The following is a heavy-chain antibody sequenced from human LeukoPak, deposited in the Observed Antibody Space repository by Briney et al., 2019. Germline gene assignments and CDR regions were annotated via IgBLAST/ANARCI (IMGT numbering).Heavy chain of an antibody. J-gene: IGHJ4*02. Sequence: GGSLRLSCAASGFTFSSYAMSWVRQAPGKGLEWVSAISGSGGSTYYADSVKGRFTISRDNSKNTLYLRMNSLRAEDTAVYYCAKVGLYYYGSGSYYNPLDYWGQGTLVTVSS. CDR2: ISGSGGST. V-gene: IGHV3-23*01. D-gene: IGHD3-10*01. CDR1: GFTFSSYA. CDR3: AKVGLYYYGSGSYYNPLDY.